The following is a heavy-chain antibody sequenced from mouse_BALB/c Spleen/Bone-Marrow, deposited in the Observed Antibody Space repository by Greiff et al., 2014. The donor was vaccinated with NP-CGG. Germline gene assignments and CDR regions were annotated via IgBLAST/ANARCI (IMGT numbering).Heavy chain of an antibody. CDR3: ARDYYGSSSFAY. CDR2: IYPGNVYT. D-gene: IGHD1-1*01. CDR1: GYTFTSYY. V-gene: IGHV1S56*01. J-gene: IGHJ3*01. Sequence: VQLQQSGPELVKPGASVRISCKASGYTFTSYYIHWVKQRPGQGLEWIGWIYPGNVYTKYNEKFKGKATLTADKSSSTAYMQLSSLTSEDSAVYFCARDYYGSSSFAYWGQGTLVTVSA.